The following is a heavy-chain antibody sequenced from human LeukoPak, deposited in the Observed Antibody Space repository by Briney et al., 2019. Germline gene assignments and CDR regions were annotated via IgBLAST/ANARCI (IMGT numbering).Heavy chain of an antibody. Sequence: GGSLRLSCAASGFTFSSYEMNWVRQAPGKGLEWVSAISGSGGSTYYADSVKGRFTISRDNSKNTLYLQMNSLRAEDTAVYYCAKDRRWYDMFGGFRRYGMDVWGQGTTVTVSS. CDR1: GFTFSSYE. D-gene: IGHD3-10*02. J-gene: IGHJ6*02. V-gene: IGHV3-23*01. CDR3: AKDRRWYDMFGGFRRYGMDV. CDR2: ISGSGGST.